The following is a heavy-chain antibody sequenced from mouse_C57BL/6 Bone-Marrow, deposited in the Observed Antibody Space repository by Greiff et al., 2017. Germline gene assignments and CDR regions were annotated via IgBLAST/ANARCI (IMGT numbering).Heavy chain of an antibody. CDR1: GYTFTSYW. CDR2: IDPSDSYT. V-gene: IGHV1-50*01. CDR3: ARDGTWFAY. D-gene: IGHD3-3*01. Sequence: QVQLQQSGAELVKPGASVKLSCKASGYTFTSYWMQWVKQRPGQGLEWIGEIDPSDSYTNYNQKFKGKATLTVDTSSSTAYMQLSSLTSEDSAVYYGARDGTWFAYWGQGTLVTVSA. J-gene: IGHJ3*01.